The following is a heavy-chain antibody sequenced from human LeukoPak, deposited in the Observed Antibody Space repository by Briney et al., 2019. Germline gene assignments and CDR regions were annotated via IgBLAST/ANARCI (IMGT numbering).Heavy chain of an antibody. CDR3: ARLVYYDSSGYSDY. Sequence: ASVTVSFTASAYTFTIYGISWVRQAPGQGQEWMGWISAYNGNTNYAQKLQGRVTMTTDTSTSTAYMELRSLRSDDTAVYYCARLVYYDSSGYSDYWGQGTLVTVSS. CDR2: ISAYNGNT. D-gene: IGHD3-22*01. J-gene: IGHJ4*02. V-gene: IGHV1-18*01. CDR1: AYTFTIYG.